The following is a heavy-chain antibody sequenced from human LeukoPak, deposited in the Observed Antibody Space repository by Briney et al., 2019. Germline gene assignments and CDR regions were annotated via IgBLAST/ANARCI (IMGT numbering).Heavy chain of an antibody. V-gene: IGHV3-48*03. D-gene: IGHD6-13*01. Sequence: PGGSLRLSCAASGFTFSSYEMNWVRQAPGKGLEWASYISSSGSTIYYADSVKGRFTISRDNAKNSLYLQMNSLRAEDTAVYYCARDTFTRSSSWYDYWGQGTLVTVSS. J-gene: IGHJ4*02. CDR1: GFTFSSYE. CDR3: ARDTFTRSSSWYDY. CDR2: ISSSGSTI.